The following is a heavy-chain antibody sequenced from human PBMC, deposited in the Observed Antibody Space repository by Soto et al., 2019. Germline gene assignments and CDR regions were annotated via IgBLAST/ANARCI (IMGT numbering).Heavy chain of an antibody. CDR1: GGSISGNNW. D-gene: IGHD1-1*01. CDR3: ARDTTPLARGYFDN. V-gene: IGHV4-4*02. Sequence: LSLTCAVSGGSISGNNWWSWVRQSPGRGLEWIGEVYHTGATYYNPSLKSRVTISVDTSKDQFSLSLNSVTAADTAVYYCARDTTPLARGYFDNWGQGTLVTVSS. CDR2: VYHTGAT. J-gene: IGHJ4*02.